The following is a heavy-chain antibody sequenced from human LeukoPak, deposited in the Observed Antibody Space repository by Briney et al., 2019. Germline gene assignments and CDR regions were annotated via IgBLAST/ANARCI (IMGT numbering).Heavy chain of an antibody. CDR2: ISYDGSNK. CDR3: AKDPSANDYFDY. V-gene: IGHV3-30-3*01. CDR1: GFTFSSYA. Sequence: PGGSLRLSCAASGFTFSSYAMHWVRQAPGKGLEWVAVISYDGSNKYYADSVQGRFTISRDNSKNTLYLQMNNLRAEDTAVYYCAKDPSANDYFDYWGQGTLVTVSS. J-gene: IGHJ4*02. D-gene: IGHD4/OR15-4a*01.